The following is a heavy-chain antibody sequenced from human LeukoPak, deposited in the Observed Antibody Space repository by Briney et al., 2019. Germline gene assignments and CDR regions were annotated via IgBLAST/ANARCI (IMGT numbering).Heavy chain of an antibody. CDR1: GYAFTSHA. Sequence: ASVKVSCKASGYAFTSHAMNWVRQAPGQGLEWMGWINTNTGNPTYAQDFTGRFVFSLDTSFSTAYLLISSLKPEDTAVYYCAKQGPGWCSSTSCYGVDYWGQGTLVTVSS. D-gene: IGHD2-2*01. J-gene: IGHJ4*02. CDR2: INTNTGNP. V-gene: IGHV7-4-1*02. CDR3: AKQGPGWCSSTSCYGVDY.